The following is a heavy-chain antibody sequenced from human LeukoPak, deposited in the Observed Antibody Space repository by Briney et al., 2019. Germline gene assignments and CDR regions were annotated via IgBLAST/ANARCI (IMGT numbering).Heavy chain of an antibody. V-gene: IGHV3-7*01. J-gene: IGHJ6*03. CDR2: IKHDGSDK. Sequence: GGSLRLSCAASGFLFSSYWMSWVRQAPGKGLEWVANIKHDGSDKYYVDSVTGRFTISRDNAKNSLSLQMNSLRVEDTAVYYCATICSTSCYGYYMDVWGKGTTVTVSS. CDR3: ATICSTSCYGYYMDV. CDR1: GFLFSSYW. D-gene: IGHD2-2*01.